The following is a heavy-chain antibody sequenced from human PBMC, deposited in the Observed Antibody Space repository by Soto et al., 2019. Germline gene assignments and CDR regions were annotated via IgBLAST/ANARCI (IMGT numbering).Heavy chain of an antibody. CDR3: ARKTGYYHY. CDR2: IYYIGST. V-gene: IGHV4-31*03. J-gene: IGHJ4*02. CDR1: GGSINSGGYY. Sequence: SETLSLTCTVSGGSINSGGYYWSWIRQHPGKGLEWIGYIYYIGSTYYNPSLKSRVTMSADTSKNQFYLRLSSVTAADTAVYYCARKTGYYHYWRQGTMVTVST. D-gene: IGHD3-9*01.